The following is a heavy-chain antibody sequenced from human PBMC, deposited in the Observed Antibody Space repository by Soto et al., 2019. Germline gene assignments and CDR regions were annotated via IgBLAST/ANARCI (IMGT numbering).Heavy chain of an antibody. CDR1: GYTFTSYY. CDR2: INPSGGST. Sequence: ASVKVSCKASGYTFTSYYMHWVRQAPGQGLEWMGIINPSGGSTSYAQKFQGRVTMTRDTSTSTVYMELSSLRSEDTAVYYCARDPQYCSSTSCYFDYWGQGTLVTVSS. D-gene: IGHD2-2*01. CDR3: ARDPQYCSSTSCYFDY. J-gene: IGHJ4*02. V-gene: IGHV1-46*03.